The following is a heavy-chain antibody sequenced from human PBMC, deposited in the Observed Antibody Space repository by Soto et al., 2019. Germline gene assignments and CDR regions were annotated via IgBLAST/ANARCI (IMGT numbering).Heavy chain of an antibody. Sequence: GGSLRLSCAASGFTFSSYGMHWVRQAPGKGLEWVAVIWYDGSNKYYADSVKGRFTISRDNSKNTLYLQMNSLRAEDTAVYYCARDRSYGDYERYFDYWGQGTLVTVS. CDR1: GFTFSSYG. D-gene: IGHD4-17*01. CDR2: IWYDGSNK. V-gene: IGHV3-33*01. J-gene: IGHJ4*02. CDR3: ARDRSYGDYERYFDY.